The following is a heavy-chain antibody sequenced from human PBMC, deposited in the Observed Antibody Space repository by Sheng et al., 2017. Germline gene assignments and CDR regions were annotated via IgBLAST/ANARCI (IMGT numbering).Heavy chain of an antibody. D-gene: IGHD6-6*01. CDR2: INHSGST. V-gene: IGHV4-34*01. Sequence: QVQLQQWGAGLLKPSETLSLTCAVYGGSFSGYYWSWIRQPPGKGLEWIGEINHSGSTNYNPSLKSRVTISVDTSKNQFSLKLSSVTAADTAVYYCARGSIAARQAPPVRASYFDYWGQGTLVTVSS. CDR1: GGSFSGYY. CDR3: ARGSIAARQAPPVRASYFDY. J-gene: IGHJ4*02.